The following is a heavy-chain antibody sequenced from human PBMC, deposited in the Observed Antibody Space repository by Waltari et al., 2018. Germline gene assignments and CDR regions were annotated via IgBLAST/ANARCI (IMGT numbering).Heavy chain of an antibody. CDR2: IYWNDDK. Sequence: QITLKESGPTLVKPTQTLTLTCTFSGFSLSTSGVGVGWIRQPPGKALEWLALIYWNDDKRYSPSLKSRLTITKDTSKNQVVLTMTNMDPVDTATYYCAHTYYYDFWSGYQTYYLDYWGQGTLVTVSS. CDR1: GFSLSTSGVG. D-gene: IGHD3-3*01. CDR3: AHTYYYDFWSGYQTYYLDY. J-gene: IGHJ4*02. V-gene: IGHV2-5*01.